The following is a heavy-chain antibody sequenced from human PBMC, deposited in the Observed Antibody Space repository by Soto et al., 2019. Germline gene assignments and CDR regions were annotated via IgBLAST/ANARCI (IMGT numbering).Heavy chain of an antibody. CDR2: ILHDGSNE. D-gene: IGHD2-2*01. J-gene: IGHJ6*02. Sequence: QVQLEESGGGVVQPGRSLRLSCAASGFNFSSYNMHWVRQAPGKGLEWVALILHDGSNEYYADSVKGRFTISRDNSKNTLDLQMKSLRAEDTAVYYCANSRDGDSFYFYYGMDGGGQGTTVTVSS. V-gene: IGHV3-30*18. CDR3: ANSRDGDSFYFYYGMDG. CDR1: GFNFSSYN.